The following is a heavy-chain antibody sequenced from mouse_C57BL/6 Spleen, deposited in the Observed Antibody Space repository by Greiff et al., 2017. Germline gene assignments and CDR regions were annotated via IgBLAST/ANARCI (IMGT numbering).Heavy chain of an antibody. V-gene: IGHV1-62-2*01. CDR1: GYTFTEYP. D-gene: IGHD1-1*01. CDR3: ARHEGPYYYVSSEDYAMGY. Sequence: QVQLQQSGAELVKPGASVKLSCKASGYTFTEYPIHWVKQRSGQGLEWIGWFYPGSGSITYNEKFKDKATLTADKSSSTVYMELSRLTSEVSAVYFYARHEGPYYYVSSEDYAMGYWGQGTSVTVS. CDR2: FYPGSGSI. J-gene: IGHJ4*01.